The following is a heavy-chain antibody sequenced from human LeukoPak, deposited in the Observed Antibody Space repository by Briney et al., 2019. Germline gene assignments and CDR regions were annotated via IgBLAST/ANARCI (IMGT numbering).Heavy chain of an antibody. J-gene: IGHJ4*02. Sequence: SETLSLTCTVSGGSISSGSYYWSWIRQPAGKGLEWIGRIYTSGSTNYNPSLKSRVTISVDTSKNQFSLKLSSVTAADTAVYYCAREGRFLEWHNWGQGTLVTVSS. V-gene: IGHV4-61*02. CDR1: GGSISSGSYY. D-gene: IGHD3-3*01. CDR3: AREGRFLEWHN. CDR2: IYTSGST.